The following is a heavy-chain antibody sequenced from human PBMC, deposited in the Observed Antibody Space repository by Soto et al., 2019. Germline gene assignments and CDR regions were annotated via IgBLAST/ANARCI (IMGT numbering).Heavy chain of an antibody. J-gene: IGHJ5*02. CDR2: INPSSGGT. V-gene: IGHV1-2*02. D-gene: IGHD1-26*01. CDR3: AREVGVIGAPGYTWFDP. CDR1: GYTFSDYY. Sequence: VQLVQSGAEVRKPGASVKVSCKASGYTFSDYYVHWVREAPGQGLEWMGWINPSSGGTIYTQRFPGRFTMTRDTSINTVYMELSRLTSDETAVYYCAREVGVIGAPGYTWFDPWGQGALVTVSS.